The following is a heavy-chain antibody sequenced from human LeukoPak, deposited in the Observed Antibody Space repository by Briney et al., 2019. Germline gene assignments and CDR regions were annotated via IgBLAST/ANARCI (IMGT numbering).Heavy chain of an antibody. CDR2: ISSSSGNL. CDR3: AKDYFGSLEY. V-gene: IGHV3-48*02. CDR1: GFTFSTYS. Sequence: GRSLRLSCAASGFTFSTYSVNWVRQAPGKGLEGVSYISSSSGNLYYADSVKGRFTISRDNAKSSLYLQMNSLRDEDTAVYYCAKDYFGSLEYWGQGTLVTVSS. J-gene: IGHJ4*02. D-gene: IGHD2/OR15-2a*01.